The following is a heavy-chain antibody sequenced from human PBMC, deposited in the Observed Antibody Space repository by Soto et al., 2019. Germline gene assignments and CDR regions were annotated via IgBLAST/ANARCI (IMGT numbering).Heavy chain of an antibody. CDR1: GYTLTELS. CDR3: ATLQFRGGYITMVRGSDAFDI. D-gene: IGHD3-10*01. Sequence: ASVKVSCKVSGYTLTELSMHWVRQAPGKGLEWMGGFDPEDGETIYAQKFQGRVTMTEDTSTDTAYMELSSLRSEDTAVYYCATLQFRGGYITMVRGSDAFDIWGQGTMVTVSS. CDR2: FDPEDGET. J-gene: IGHJ3*02. V-gene: IGHV1-24*01.